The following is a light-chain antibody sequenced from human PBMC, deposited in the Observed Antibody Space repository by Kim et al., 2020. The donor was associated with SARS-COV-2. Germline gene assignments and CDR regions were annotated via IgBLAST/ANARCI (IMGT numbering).Light chain of an antibody. CDR2: SNN. V-gene: IGLV1-44*01. J-gene: IGLJ2*01. CDR1: SSNIESNT. CDR3: AAWDDSLNVL. Sequence: PGQRVTISWSGSSSNIESNTVNWYQQLPGTAPKLLIYSNNQRPSGVPDRFSGSKSGTSASLAISGLQSEDEADYYCAAWDDSLNVLFGGGTQLTVL.